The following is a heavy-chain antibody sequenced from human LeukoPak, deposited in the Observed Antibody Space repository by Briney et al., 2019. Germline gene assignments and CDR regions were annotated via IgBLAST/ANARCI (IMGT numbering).Heavy chain of an antibody. V-gene: IGHV3-33*08. D-gene: IGHD3-10*01. CDR3: ARETYYYGPIDF. Sequence: PGGSLRLSCAASGFTFSIYSMNCVRQAPGKGLEGVAVIWYDGSKKYYGDSVRGRFTIYRDNSKNTLYLQMSSLRAEDTAVYYCARETYYYGPIDFWGQGTLVTVSS. J-gene: IGHJ4*02. CDR2: IWYDGSKK. CDR1: GFTFSIYS.